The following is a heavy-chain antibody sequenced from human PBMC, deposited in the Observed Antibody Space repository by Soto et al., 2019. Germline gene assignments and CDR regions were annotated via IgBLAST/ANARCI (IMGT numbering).Heavy chain of an antibody. CDR1: GYTFTSYA. CDR3: ATASPRYFDWYGFDY. CDR2: INAGNGNT. J-gene: IGHJ4*02. Sequence: RASVKVSCKASGYTFTSYAVHWVRQAPGQRLEWMGWINAGNGNTKYSRKFQGRVTITRDTSASTAYMELSSLRSEDTAVYYCATASPRYFDWYGFDYWGQGTLVTVSS. D-gene: IGHD3-9*01. V-gene: IGHV1-3*01.